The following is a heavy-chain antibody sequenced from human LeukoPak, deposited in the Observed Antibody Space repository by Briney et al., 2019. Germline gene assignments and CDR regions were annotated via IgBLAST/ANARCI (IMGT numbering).Heavy chain of an antibody. CDR2: IYHSGST. CDR1: GGSISSRGYS. J-gene: IGHJ4*02. Sequence: NPSETLSLTFAVSGGSISSRGYSWSWIRQPPGKGLEWIGYIYHSGSTYYNPSLKSRVTISVDRSKNQFSLKLNSVTAADSTVYYFVTYTSASYYWGQGILVTVSS. V-gene: IGHV4-30-2*01. CDR3: VTYTSASYY. D-gene: IGHD3-22*01.